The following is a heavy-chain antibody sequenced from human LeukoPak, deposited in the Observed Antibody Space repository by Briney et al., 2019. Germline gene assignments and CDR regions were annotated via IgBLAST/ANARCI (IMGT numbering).Heavy chain of an antibody. V-gene: IGHV1-69*05. CDR3: ARDRYDFWSGPKDYYYYYMDV. D-gene: IGHD3-3*01. CDR1: GGTFSSYA. J-gene: IGHJ6*03. CDR2: IIPIFGTA. Sequence: GASVKVSCKASGGTFSSYAISWVRQAPGQGLEWMGGIIPIFGTANYAQKFQGRVTITTDESTSTAYMELSSLRSEDTAVYYCARDRYDFWSGPKDYYYYYMDVWGKGTTVTVSS.